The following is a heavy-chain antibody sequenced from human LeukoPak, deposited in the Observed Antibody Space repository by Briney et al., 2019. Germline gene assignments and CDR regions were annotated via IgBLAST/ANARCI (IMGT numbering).Heavy chain of an antibody. V-gene: IGHV1-46*01. Sequence: ASVKVSCKASGYTFTSFYMHWVRQAPGQGLEWMGIINPSGGSTSYAQKFQGRVTITADESTSTAYMELSSLRSEDTAVYYCARGGSSGWSFSWFDPWGQGTLVTVSS. CDR1: GYTFTSFY. D-gene: IGHD6-19*01. CDR3: ARGGSSGWSFSWFDP. J-gene: IGHJ5*02. CDR2: INPSGGST.